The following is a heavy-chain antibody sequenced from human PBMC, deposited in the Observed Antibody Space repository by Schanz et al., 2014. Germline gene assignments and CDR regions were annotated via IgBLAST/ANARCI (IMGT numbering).Heavy chain of an antibody. V-gene: IGHV3-23*01. J-gene: IGHJ4*02. D-gene: IGHD3-22*01. CDR3: AKDPSHGDYDYYFDY. Sequence: EVQLLDSGGGLVQPGGSLRLSCAASGFTFSTYAMSWVRQAPGKGLEWVSAISGSGGSTYYADSVKGRFTISRDNSKNTLYLQVNSLRAEDTAVYYCAKDPSHGDYDYYFDYWGQGTLVTVSS. CDR1: GFTFSTYA. CDR2: ISGSGGST.